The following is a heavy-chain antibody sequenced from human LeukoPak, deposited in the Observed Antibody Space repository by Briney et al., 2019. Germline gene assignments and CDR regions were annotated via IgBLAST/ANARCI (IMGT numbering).Heavy chain of an antibody. Sequence: GGSLRLSCVDSGFTFRSYAMHWVRQAPGKGLEWVSFISYDGRDKFYADSVKGRFTISRDNSKNTLYLQMNSLRAEDTAVYYCARGRDSNQLPYAFDIWGQGTMVTVSS. CDR2: ISYDGRDK. CDR3: ARGRDSNQLPYAFDI. J-gene: IGHJ3*02. CDR1: GFTFRSYA. D-gene: IGHD4-11*01. V-gene: IGHV3-30*04.